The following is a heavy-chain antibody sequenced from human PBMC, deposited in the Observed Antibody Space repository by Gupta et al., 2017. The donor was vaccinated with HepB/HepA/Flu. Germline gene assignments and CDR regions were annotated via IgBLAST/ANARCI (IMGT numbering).Heavy chain of an antibody. Sequence: EVQLVESGGGLVKPGGSLRLSCAASGFTFSRYSMNWFRQAPGKGLEWVSSISSSSSYIYYADSVKGRFTISRDNAKNSLYLQMNSLRAEDTAVYYCARAWEPVLGVLTGYSSPFDYWGQGTLVTVSS. CDR1: GFTFSRYS. J-gene: IGHJ4*02. CDR3: ARAWEPVLGVLTGYSSPFDY. D-gene: IGHD3-9*01. V-gene: IGHV3-21*01. CDR2: ISSSSSYI.